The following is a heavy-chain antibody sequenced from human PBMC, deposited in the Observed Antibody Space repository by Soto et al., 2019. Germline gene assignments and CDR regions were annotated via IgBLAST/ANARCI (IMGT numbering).Heavy chain of an antibody. J-gene: IGHJ3*02. CDR3: ARPRYSTSWYPFDI. Sequence: GESLKISCQGSGYRFSTYWIAWVRQMPGKGLEWMGFVYPGDSNTKYSPSFQGQVTISADKSIDTAYLQWNSLKASDSAIYYCARPRYSTSWYPFDIWGQGTMVTVSS. V-gene: IGHV5-51*01. CDR1: GYRFSTYW. D-gene: IGHD6-13*01. CDR2: VYPGDSNT.